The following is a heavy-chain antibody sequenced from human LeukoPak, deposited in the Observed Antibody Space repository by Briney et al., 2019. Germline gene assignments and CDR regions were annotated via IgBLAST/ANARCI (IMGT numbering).Heavy chain of an antibody. CDR2: ISAYNVNT. CDR1: GYSFTSYG. V-gene: IGHV1-18*01. Sequence: ASVTVSCKASGYSFTSYGISWVRQAPGQGLEWMGWISAYNVNTNYAQNFQGRVTMTTDTSTSTAYMELRSLRSDDTAVYYCARDQEAFDYWGQGTLVTVSS. J-gene: IGHJ4*02. CDR3: ARDQEAFDY.